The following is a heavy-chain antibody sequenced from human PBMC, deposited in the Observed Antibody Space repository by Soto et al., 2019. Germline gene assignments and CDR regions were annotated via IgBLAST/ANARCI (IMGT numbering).Heavy chain of an antibody. CDR2: IYPGDSDT. Sequence: PGASLKISCKGSGYSFTSYWIGWVRQMPGKGLEWMGIIYPGDSDTRYSPSFQGQVTISADKSISTAYLQWSSLKASDTAMYYCARGTIGGIVATIRDYWGQGTLVTVSS. CDR3: ARGTIGGIVATIRDY. CDR1: GYSFTSYW. J-gene: IGHJ4*02. V-gene: IGHV5-51*01. D-gene: IGHD5-12*01.